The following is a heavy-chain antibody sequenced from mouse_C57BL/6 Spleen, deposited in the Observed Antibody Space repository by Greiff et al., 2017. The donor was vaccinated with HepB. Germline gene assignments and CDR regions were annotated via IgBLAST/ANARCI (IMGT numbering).Heavy chain of an antibody. V-gene: IGHV1-58*01. D-gene: IGHD1-1*01. J-gene: IGHJ3*01. CDR2: IYIGNGYT. CDR3: ARSNYYGSSYSFAY. CDR1: GYTFSSYG. Sequence: VQLKESGAELVRPGYSVKMSCKTSGYTFSSYGINWVKQRPGQGLEWMGYIYIGNGYTEYNEKLKGKATLTSDTSSSTAYMQLSSLTSEDSAIYFCARSNYYGSSYSFAYWGQGTLVTVSA.